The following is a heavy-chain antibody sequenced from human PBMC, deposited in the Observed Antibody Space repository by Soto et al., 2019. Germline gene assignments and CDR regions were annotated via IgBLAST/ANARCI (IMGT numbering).Heavy chain of an antibody. D-gene: IGHD2-15*01. J-gene: IGHJ4*02. Sequence: GASVKVSCKASGYKFTSFPLHWVRQAPGQRLEWMGWINAGNGNTKFSQKFQGRVTITRDTSASTAYMELSSLRSEDTAVYYCARLLSLGWFYFDCWGQGTLVTVSS. V-gene: IGHV1-3*01. CDR2: INAGNGNT. CDR3: ARLLSLGWFYFDC. CDR1: GYKFTSFP.